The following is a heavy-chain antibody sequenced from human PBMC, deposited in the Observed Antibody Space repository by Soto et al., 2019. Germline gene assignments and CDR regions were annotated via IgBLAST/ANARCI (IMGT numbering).Heavy chain of an antibody. J-gene: IGHJ6*02. CDR1: GDTFSTYT. D-gene: IGHD2-2*01. CDR3: AREGLVLVPPTVNSDYYYYAMEV. V-gene: IGHV1-69*12. CDR2: IIPRSATS. Sequence: QVQLVQSGAEVKKPGSSVKVSCKASGDTFSTYTITWMRQAPGQGLEWMGGIIPRSATSNYAQKFQGRVTITADESTSTAYMELSSLRSEDTAVYYCAREGLVLVPPTVNSDYYYYAMEVWGQGTTVTVSS.